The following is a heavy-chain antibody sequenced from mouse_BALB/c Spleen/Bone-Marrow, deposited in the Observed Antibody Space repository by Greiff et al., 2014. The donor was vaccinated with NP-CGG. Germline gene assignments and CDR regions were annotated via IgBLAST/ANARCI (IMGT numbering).Heavy chain of an antibody. CDR2: IRNKANGYTT. V-gene: IGHV7-3*02. CDR1: GFTFPDYY. CDR3: ARDDYYAMDY. Sequence: VQLKGSGGGLVQPGGSLRLSCATSGFTFPDYYMSWGRQPPGKALEWLGFIRNKANGYTTEYSASVKGRFTISRDNSQSILYLQMSTLRAEDSATYYCARDDYYAMDYWGQGTSVTVSS. J-gene: IGHJ4*01.